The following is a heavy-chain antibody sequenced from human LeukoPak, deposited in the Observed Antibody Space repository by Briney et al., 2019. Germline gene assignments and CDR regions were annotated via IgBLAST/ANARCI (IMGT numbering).Heavy chain of an antibody. CDR1: GFIGSDGY. CDR3: ARNAAHEYYFDY. D-gene: IGHD2-15*01. Sequence: LGSLRLSCAVSGFIGSDGYMNWVRQPPGKGLEWIGETSHRGSTNYNPSLKSRVTISVDKSKNQFSLKLSSVTAADTAVYYCARNAAHEYYFDYWGQGTLVTVSS. V-gene: IGHV4-4*03. J-gene: IGHJ4*02. CDR2: TSHRGST.